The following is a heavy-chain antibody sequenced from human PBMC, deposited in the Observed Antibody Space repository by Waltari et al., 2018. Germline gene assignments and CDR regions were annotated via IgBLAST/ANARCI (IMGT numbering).Heavy chain of an antibody. Sequence: QVQLVQSGAEVKKPGASVKVSCKVSEYTLSEVSMHWVRQAPGKGLEWMGGFDPEHGEMIYARKFQGRVTMTEDTSADTAYMELISLRSGDTAVYYCATDQGPTGFDYWGQGTLVTVSS. D-gene: IGHD1-1*01. CDR2: FDPEHGEM. CDR1: EYTLSEVS. V-gene: IGHV1-24*01. CDR3: ATDQGPTGFDY. J-gene: IGHJ4*02.